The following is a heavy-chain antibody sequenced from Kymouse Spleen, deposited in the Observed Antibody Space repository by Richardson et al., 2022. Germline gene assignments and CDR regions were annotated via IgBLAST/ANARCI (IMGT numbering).Heavy chain of an antibody. D-gene: IGHD3-3*01. J-gene: IGHJ3*02. V-gene: IGHV3-9*01. CDR1: GFTFDDYA. Sequence: EVQLVESGGGLVQPGRSLRLSCAASGFTFDDYAMHWVRQAPGKGLEWVSGISWNSGSIGYADSVKGRFTISRDNAKNSLYLQMNSLRAEDTALYYCAKAHYDFWSGYYTDAFDIWGQGTMVTVSS. CDR3: AKAHYDFWSGYYTDAFDI. CDR2: ISWNSGSI.